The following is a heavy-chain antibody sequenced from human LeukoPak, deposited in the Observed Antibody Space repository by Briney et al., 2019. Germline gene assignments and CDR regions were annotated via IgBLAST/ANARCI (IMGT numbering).Heavy chain of an antibody. CDR3: ARGARSIDY. Sequence: GGSLRLSCAASGFTFSSYAMSWVRQAPGKGLESVSAISGSGGSTYYADSVKGRFTISRDNSKNTLYLHMNSLRVEDTAIYYCARGARSIDYWGQGTLVSVSS. J-gene: IGHJ4*02. V-gene: IGHV3-23*01. CDR1: GFTFSSYA. CDR2: ISGSGGST.